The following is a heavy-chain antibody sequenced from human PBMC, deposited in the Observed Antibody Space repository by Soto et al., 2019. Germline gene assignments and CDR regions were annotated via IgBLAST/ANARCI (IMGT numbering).Heavy chain of an antibody. V-gene: IGHV3-7*05. CDR2: IKQDGTEI. Sequence: GGSLRLSCAASGFTFSVYWMSWVRQAPGKGLEWVANIKQDGTEIDQVGSLKGRFTISRDNAKNSGYLQMNSLRVEDTAVYYCARIGYSSSSFDYWGRGTLVTVSS. CDR3: ARIGYSSSSFDY. J-gene: IGHJ4*02. D-gene: IGHD6-6*01. CDR1: GFTFSVYW.